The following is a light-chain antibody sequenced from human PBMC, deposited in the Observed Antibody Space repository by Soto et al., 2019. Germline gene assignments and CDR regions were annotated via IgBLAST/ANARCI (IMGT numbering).Light chain of an antibody. CDR2: EDS. Sequence: QSALTQPASVSGSPGQSITISCTGTSSDVGSYNLVSWYQQHPGKAPKLIIYEDSKLPSGVSNRFSGSKAGNTASLTISGLQTEDEAYYYCCSYADSSTYVFGTGTKLTVL. V-gene: IGLV2-23*01. J-gene: IGLJ1*01. CDR1: SSDVGSYNL. CDR3: CSYADSSTYV.